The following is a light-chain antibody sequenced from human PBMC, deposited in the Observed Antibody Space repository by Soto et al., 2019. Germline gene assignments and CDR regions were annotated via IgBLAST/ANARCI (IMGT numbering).Light chain of an antibody. V-gene: IGLV2-14*01. CDR2: EVS. CDR3: SSHTSSGTYV. Sequence: QSALTQPASVSRSPGQSITISCTGTSGDVGRFNFVTWYQQHPGEVPKLMIYEVSARPSGVSNRFSGSKSGNTASLTISGLQAEDEADYYCSSHTSSGTYVFGTGTKLTVL. CDR1: SGDVGRFNF. J-gene: IGLJ1*01.